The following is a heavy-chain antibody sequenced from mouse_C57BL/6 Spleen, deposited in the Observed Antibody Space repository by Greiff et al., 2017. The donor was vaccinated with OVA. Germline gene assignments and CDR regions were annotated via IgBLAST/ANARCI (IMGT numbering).Heavy chain of an antibody. CDR1: GYTFTDYE. CDR2: IDPETGGT. D-gene: IGHD1-1*01. Sequence: QVHVKQSGAELVRPGASVTLSCKASGYTFTDYEMHWVKQTPVHGLEWIGAIDPETGGTAYNQKFKGKAILTADKSSSTAYMELRSLTSEDSAVYYCTRSSYYYGSSHYYAMDYWGQGTSVTVSS. V-gene: IGHV1-15*01. CDR3: TRSSYYYGSSHYYAMDY. J-gene: IGHJ4*01.